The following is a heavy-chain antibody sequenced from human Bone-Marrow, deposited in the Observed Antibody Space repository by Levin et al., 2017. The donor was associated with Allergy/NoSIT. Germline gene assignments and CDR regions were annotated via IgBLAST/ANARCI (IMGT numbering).Heavy chain of an antibody. D-gene: IGHD3-16*01. Sequence: GGSLRLSCAASGLSFSNYDMNWVRQAQGKGLEWVSSISGGSSRIYYADSVKGRFTISRDNAKNSLYLQMNSLRVEDTAVYYCASWAMFYYDGSDFDYFYYGMDVWGQGTTVTVSS. CDR2: ISGGSSRI. J-gene: IGHJ6*02. V-gene: IGHV3-21*06. CDR1: GLSFSNYD. CDR3: ASWAMFYYDGSDFDYFYYGMDV.